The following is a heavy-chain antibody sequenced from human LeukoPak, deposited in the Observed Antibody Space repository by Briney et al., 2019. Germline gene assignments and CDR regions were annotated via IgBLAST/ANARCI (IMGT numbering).Heavy chain of an antibody. D-gene: IGHD4-11*01. Sequence: GGSLRLSCAASGFTFSRYSMDWVRQTPGKGLEWVSSISGSSTYIYYANSVKGRFTISRDDAKNSLYLQMNSLRAEDTAVYYCAGGAVTFDYWGQGTLLTVSS. CDR2: ISGSSTYI. J-gene: IGHJ4*02. CDR3: AGGAVTFDY. V-gene: IGHV3-21*01. CDR1: GFTFSRYS.